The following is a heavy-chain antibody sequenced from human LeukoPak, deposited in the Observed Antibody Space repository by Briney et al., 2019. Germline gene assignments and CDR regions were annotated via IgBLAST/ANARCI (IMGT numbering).Heavy chain of an antibody. V-gene: IGHV4-4*07. J-gene: IGHJ5*02. CDR3: ARDLYIAAAGPNWFDP. Sequence: KTSETLSLTCTVSGGSISSYYWSWIRQPAGKGLEWIGRIYTSGSTNYNPSLKSRVTMSVDTSKNQFSLKLSSVTAGDTGVYHCARDLYIAAAGPNWFDPWGEGTLVTVSS. D-gene: IGHD6-13*01. CDR2: IYTSGST. CDR1: GGSISSYY.